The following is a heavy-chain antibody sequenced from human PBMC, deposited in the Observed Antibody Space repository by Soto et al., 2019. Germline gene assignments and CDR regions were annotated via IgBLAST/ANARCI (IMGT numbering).Heavy chain of an antibody. Sequence: ASVKVCCKASGYTFTSYYMHWVRQAPGQGLEWMGIINPSGGSTSYAQKFQGRVTMTRDTSTSTVYMELSSLRSEDTAVYYCARDIHENCSGGSCYSGYYYYGMDVWGQGTTVTVSS. J-gene: IGHJ6*02. V-gene: IGHV1-46*01. CDR2: INPSGGST. CDR3: ARDIHENCSGGSCYSGYYYYGMDV. D-gene: IGHD2-15*01. CDR1: GYTFTSYY.